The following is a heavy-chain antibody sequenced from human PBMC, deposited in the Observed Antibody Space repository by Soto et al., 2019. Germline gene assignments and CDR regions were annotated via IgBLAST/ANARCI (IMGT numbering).Heavy chain of an antibody. D-gene: IGHD6-19*01. CDR1: GFSLSNYV. J-gene: IGHJ4*02. CDR3: ARGYSSAWSEDEAVCDY. Sequence: QLQLVESGGGVVQPGRSLRISCSASGFSLSNYVMHWVRQAPGKGPEWVAVMWYDGTNIYYADSVKGRFTISRDTSKDTLFLQMNNLRAEDTAVYYCARGYSSAWSEDEAVCDYWGQGTLGTVSP. V-gene: IGHV3-33*01. CDR2: MWYDGTNI.